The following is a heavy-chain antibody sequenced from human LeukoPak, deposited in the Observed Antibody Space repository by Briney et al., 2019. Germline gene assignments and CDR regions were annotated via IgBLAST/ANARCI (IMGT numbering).Heavy chain of an antibody. Sequence: SSETLSLTCTVSGGSISSYYWSWIRQPPGKGLEWIGYIYYSGSTNYNPSLKSRVTISVDTSKNQFSLKLSSVTAADTAVYYCARDSRLKLDYWGQGTLVTVSS. D-gene: IGHD2-21*02. CDR1: GGSISSYY. J-gene: IGHJ4*02. CDR3: ARDSRLKLDY. CDR2: IYYSGST. V-gene: IGHV4-59*01.